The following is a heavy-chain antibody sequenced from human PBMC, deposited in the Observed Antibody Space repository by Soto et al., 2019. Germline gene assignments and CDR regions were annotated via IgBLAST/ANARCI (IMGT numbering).Heavy chain of an antibody. D-gene: IGHD2-21*02. V-gene: IGHV5-51*01. CDR2: IYPGDSDT. J-gene: IGHJ4*02. CDR1: GYSFTSYW. Sequence: GESLKISCKGSGYSFTSYWIGWVRQMPGKGLEWMGIIYPGDSDTRYSPSFQGQVTISADKSISTAYLQWSSLKASDTAMYYCARHPEYCGGDCYSIDYWGQGTLVTSPQ. CDR3: ARHPEYCGGDCYSIDY.